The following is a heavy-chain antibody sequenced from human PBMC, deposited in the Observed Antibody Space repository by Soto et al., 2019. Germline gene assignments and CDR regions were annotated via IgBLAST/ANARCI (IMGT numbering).Heavy chain of an antibody. J-gene: IGHJ3*02. V-gene: IGHV4-30-4*01. D-gene: IGHD4-17*01. CDR1: GGPISSGDYY. Sequence: SETLSLTCTVSGGPISSGDYYWSWIRQPPGKGLEWIGYIYYSGSTYYNPSLKSRVTISVDTSKNQFSLKLSSVTAADTAVYYCARDYGGNPGGVDAFDIWGQGTMVTVSS. CDR3: ARDYGGNPGGVDAFDI. CDR2: IYYSGST.